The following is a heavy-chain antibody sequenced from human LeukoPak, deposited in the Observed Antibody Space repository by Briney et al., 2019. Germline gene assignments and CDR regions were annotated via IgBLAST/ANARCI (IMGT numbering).Heavy chain of an antibody. J-gene: IGHJ6*02. V-gene: IGHV3-23*01. CDR2: ISGSGGST. D-gene: IGHD3-9*01. Sequence: GGSLRLSCAASGFTFSSYAMSWVRQAPGKGLEWVSAISGSGGSTYYADSVKGRFTISRDNSKNTLYLQMNSLRAEDTAVYYCAKEEVEHLDWTDMHYGMDVWGQGTTVTVSS. CDR1: GFTFSSYA. CDR3: AKEEVEHLDWTDMHYGMDV.